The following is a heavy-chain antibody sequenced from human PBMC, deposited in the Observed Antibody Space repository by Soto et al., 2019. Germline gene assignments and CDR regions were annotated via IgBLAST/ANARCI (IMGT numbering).Heavy chain of an antibody. CDR2: IRGSGGST. V-gene: IGHV3-23*01. Sequence: EVQLLGSGGGLVQPGGSLRLSCAASGFTFSSYAMSWVRQAPGKGLEWVSAIRGSGGSTYDAASVKRRFTISRDNSQNTTYQRMISLRAEDKDVYYCAQDRGSSWYESVDYWGQGTLVTVSS. CDR1: GFTFSSYA. D-gene: IGHD6-13*01. J-gene: IGHJ4*02. CDR3: AQDRGSSWYESVDY.